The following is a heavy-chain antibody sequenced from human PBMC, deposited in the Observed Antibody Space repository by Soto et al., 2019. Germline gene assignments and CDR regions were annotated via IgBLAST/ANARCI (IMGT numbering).Heavy chain of an antibody. CDR1: GFTLSAYW. J-gene: IGHJ4*02. CDR2: LSSDGFGT. V-gene: IGHV3-74*03. Sequence: PGGSLRLSCAASGFTLSAYWMHWVRQAPGRGLEWVSRLSSDGFGTAYADSVKGRFHISRDNARNTLLLQMNGLRAEDTAVYYCARDLGGPDYWGRGTLVTVSS. CDR3: ARDLGGPDY. D-gene: IGHD3-16*01.